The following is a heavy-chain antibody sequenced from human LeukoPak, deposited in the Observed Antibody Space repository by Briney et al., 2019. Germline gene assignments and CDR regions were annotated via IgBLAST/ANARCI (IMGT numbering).Heavy chain of an antibody. CDR1: GYNFPIYW. D-gene: IGHD3-22*01. J-gene: IGHJ4*02. CDR2: IYPDDSNT. Sequence: GESLKISCQGSGYNFPIYWIGWVRQMPGQGLEWMGIIYPDDSNTIYGPSFQGQVTISADKSISTAYLQWSSLKASDTAMYYCARLGYYYDSSGLAYFDYWGQGTLVTVSS. V-gene: IGHV5-51*01. CDR3: ARLGYYYDSSGLAYFDY.